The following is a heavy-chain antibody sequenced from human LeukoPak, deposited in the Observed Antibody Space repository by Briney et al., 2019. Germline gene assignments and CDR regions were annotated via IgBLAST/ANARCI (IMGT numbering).Heavy chain of an antibody. J-gene: IGHJ4*02. D-gene: IGHD2-15*01. CDR2: INHSGST. CDR1: GFTFSNYN. Sequence: PGGSLRLSCAASGFTFSNYNIIWIRQAPGKGVEWIGEINHSGSTNYNPSLKSRVTISVDTSKNQFSLKLSSVTAADTAVYYCARRDYCSGGSCYSGGFDYWGQGTLVTVSS. V-gene: IGHV4-34*01. CDR3: ARRDYCSGGSCYSGGFDY.